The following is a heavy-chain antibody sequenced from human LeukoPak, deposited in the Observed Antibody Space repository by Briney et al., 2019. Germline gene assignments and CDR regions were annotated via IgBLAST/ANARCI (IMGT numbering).Heavy chain of an antibody. CDR3: ARQDALGKFPPPYYMDV. CDR2: IYETGSI. J-gene: IGHJ6*03. Sequence: SETLSLTCTVSGGSIRSYYWNWIRQPPGKGLAWIGYIYETGSINYNSSLENRVTLSLDRSKSQISLNLRSATVADTAVYYCARQDALGKFPPPYYMDVWGKGTTV. D-gene: IGHD1-26*01. V-gene: IGHV4-59*08. CDR1: GGSIRSYY.